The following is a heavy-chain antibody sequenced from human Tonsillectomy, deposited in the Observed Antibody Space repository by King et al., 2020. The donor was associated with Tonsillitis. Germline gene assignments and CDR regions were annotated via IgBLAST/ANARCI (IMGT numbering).Heavy chain of an antibody. D-gene: IGHD3-22*01. CDR1: GFTFSSYA. CDR2: ISGSGGRT. J-gene: IGHJ4*02. Sequence: VQLVESGGGLVQPGGSLRLSCAASGFTFSSYAMSWVRQAPGEGLEWVSSISGSGGRTYYADSMKGRFTISRENSKNTLYLQMNSLRAEDTAVYYCAKVKYYDSSGYYYPPDYWGQGTLGTVSS. CDR3: AKVKYYDSSGYYYPPDY. V-gene: IGHV3-23*04.